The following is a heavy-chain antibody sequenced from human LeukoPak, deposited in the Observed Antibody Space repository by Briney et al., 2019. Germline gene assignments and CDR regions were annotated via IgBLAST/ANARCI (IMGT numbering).Heavy chain of an antibody. CDR1: RYTFTSYY. CDR2: INPSGGST. CDR3: ARGAVGGNSAYYYYMDV. Sequence: ASVKVSCKASRYTFTSYYMHWVRQAPGQGLEWMGIINPSGGSTSYAQKFQGRVTMTRDTSTSTVYMELSSLRSEDTAVYYCARGAVGGNSAYYYYMDVWGKGTTVTVSS. J-gene: IGHJ6*03. D-gene: IGHD4-23*01. V-gene: IGHV1-46*03.